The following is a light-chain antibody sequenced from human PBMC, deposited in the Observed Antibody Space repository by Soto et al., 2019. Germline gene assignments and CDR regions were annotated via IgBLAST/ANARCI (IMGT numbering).Light chain of an antibody. V-gene: IGKV3-20*01. Sequence: EVVLTQSPGTLSLSPGERAALFCRASQTINNNYLAWYQQKPGQAPRLLIYGASNRATGIPDRFSRSGSGTDFTLTISRLEPEDSAMYYCQQYIHSPQTFGQGTKVEIK. J-gene: IGKJ1*01. CDR3: QQYIHSPQT. CDR2: GAS. CDR1: QTINNNY.